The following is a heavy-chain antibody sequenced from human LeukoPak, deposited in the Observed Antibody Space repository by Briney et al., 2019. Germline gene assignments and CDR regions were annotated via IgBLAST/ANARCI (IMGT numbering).Heavy chain of an antibody. D-gene: IGHD2-2*01. V-gene: IGHV3-23*01. J-gene: IGHJ5*02. Sequence: GGSLRLSCAAPGFTFSSYAMSWVRQAPGKGLEWVSAISGSGGSTYYADSVKGRFTISRDNSKNTLYLQMNSLRAEDTAVYYCAKDEVVPAAPNWFDPWGQGTLVTVSS. CDR2: ISGSGGST. CDR3: AKDEVVPAAPNWFDP. CDR1: GFTFSSYA.